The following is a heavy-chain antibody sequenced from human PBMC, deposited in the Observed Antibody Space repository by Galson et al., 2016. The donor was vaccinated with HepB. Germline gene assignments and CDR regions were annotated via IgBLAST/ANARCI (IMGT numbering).Heavy chain of an antibody. J-gene: IGHJ3*01. V-gene: IGHV3-64D*06. Sequence: SLRLSCAASGFTFSTYTMNWVRQAPGKGLEYVSGISSNGGSTYYADSEKGRFTISRDNSKNMLYLQMSSLRAEDTAVYYCVREHRFGVVNYMDVWGQGTMVTVSS. CDR3: VREHRFGVVNYMDV. D-gene: IGHD3-3*01. CDR2: ISSNGGST. CDR1: GFTFSTYT.